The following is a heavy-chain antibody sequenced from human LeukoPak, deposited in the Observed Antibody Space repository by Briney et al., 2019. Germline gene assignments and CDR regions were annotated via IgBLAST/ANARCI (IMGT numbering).Heavy chain of an antibody. J-gene: IGHJ4*02. Sequence: GGSLRLSCAASGFTFSDYSMTWVRQAPGKGLEWLSYISISGSFIYYADSVKGRFTISRDNGRNSLHLQMNSLRAEDTAVYYCTTDETGDEYYFDYWGQGTLVTVSS. V-gene: IGHV3-48*01. D-gene: IGHD7-27*01. CDR2: ISISGSFI. CDR1: GFTFSDYS. CDR3: TTDETGDEYYFDY.